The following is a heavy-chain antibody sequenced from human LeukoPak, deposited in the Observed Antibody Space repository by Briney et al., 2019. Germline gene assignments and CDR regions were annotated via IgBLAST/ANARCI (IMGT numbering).Heavy chain of an antibody. CDR3: AREPPYSSSWYEYYYGMDV. Sequence: GGSLRLSCAASGFTFSSYAMSWVRQAPGKGLEWVSAISGSGGSTYYADSVKGRFTISRDNAKNSLYLQMNSLRAEDTAVYYCAREPPYSSSWYEYYYGMDVWGQGTTVTVSS. V-gene: IGHV3-23*01. CDR2: ISGSGGST. CDR1: GFTFSSYA. D-gene: IGHD6-13*01. J-gene: IGHJ6*02.